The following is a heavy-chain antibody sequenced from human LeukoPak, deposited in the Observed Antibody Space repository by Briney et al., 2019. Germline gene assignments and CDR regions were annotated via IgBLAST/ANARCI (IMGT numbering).Heavy chain of an antibody. CDR2: ISAYNGNT. D-gene: IGHD3-22*01. V-gene: IGHV1-18*01. CDR1: GYTFTSYG. J-gene: IGHJ4*02. CDR3: ARTKYYYDSSGYYYSY. Sequence: EASVKVSCKASGYTFTSYGISWVRQAPGQGLEWMGWISAYNGNTNYAQKLQGRVTMATDTSTSTAYMELRSLRSDDTAVYYCARTKYYYDSSGYYYSYWGQGTLVTVSS.